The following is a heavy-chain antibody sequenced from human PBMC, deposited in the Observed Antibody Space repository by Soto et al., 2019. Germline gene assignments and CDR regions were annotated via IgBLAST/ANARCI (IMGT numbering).Heavy chain of an antibody. J-gene: IGHJ4*02. CDR3: ARARGITGTSGIFDY. Sequence: SETLSLTCTVSGGSISSGGYYWSWIRQHPGKGLEWIGYIYYSGSTYYNPSLKSRVTISVDTSKNQFSLKLSSVTAADTAVYYCARARGITGTSGIFDYWGQGTLVTVSS. CDR1: GGSISSGGYY. CDR2: IYYSGST. V-gene: IGHV4-31*03. D-gene: IGHD1-7*01.